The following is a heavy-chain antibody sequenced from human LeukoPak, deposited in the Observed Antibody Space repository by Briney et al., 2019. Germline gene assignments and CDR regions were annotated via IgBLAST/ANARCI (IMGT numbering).Heavy chain of an antibody. CDR1: GGTFSSYA. D-gene: IGHD3-10*01. CDR2: IIPIFGTA. J-gene: IGHJ6*02. CDR3: AREVGTGGSTSRITMVRGVRLGYYGMDV. Sequence: GASVKVACKASGGTFSSYAISWVRQAPGQGLEWMGGIIPIFGTANYAQKFQGRVTMTRDTSTSTVYMELSSLRSEDTAVYYCAREVGTGGSTSRITMVRGVRLGYYGMDVWCQGTTVTVSS. V-gene: IGHV1-69*05.